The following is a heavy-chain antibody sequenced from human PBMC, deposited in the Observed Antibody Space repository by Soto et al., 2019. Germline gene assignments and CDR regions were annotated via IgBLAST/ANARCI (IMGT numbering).Heavy chain of an antibody. CDR1: CGSIGSGGYY. CDR2: IYYSGST. J-gene: IGHJ6*02. D-gene: IGHD4-17*01. Sequence: TLETLSLTCTVSCGSIGSGGYYWSLIRQHPGKGLEWIGDIYYSGSTYYNPSLKSRVTISVDTSKNQFSLKLSSVTAADTAVYYCAREYYGDYREDYGMDVWGQGTTVTVSS. V-gene: IGHV4-31*03. CDR3: AREYYGDYREDYGMDV.